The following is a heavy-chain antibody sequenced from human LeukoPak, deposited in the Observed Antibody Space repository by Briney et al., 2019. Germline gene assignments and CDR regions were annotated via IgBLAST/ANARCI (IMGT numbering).Heavy chain of an antibody. CDR1: GFTFSSYA. V-gene: IGHV3-23*01. Sequence: GGSLRLSCAASGFTFSSYAMSWVRQAPGKGLEWVSAISGSGGSTYYADSVKGRFTISRDNSKNTLYLQMNSLRAEDTAVYYSPKDLRSSGWLVRDYWGQGNLVTVSS. D-gene: IGHD6-19*01. J-gene: IGHJ4*02. CDR3: PKDLRSSGWLVRDY. CDR2: ISGSGGST.